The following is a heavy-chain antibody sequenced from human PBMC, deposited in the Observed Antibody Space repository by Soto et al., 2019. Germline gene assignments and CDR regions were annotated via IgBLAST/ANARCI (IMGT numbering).Heavy chain of an antibody. CDR2: IYYSGNT. D-gene: IGHD6-13*01. CDR1: GGSIRSGGYY. V-gene: IGHV4-31*03. J-gene: IGHJ6*02. CDR3: ARLLSWRDRYGMDV. Sequence: PSETLSLTCTVSGGSIRSGGYYWSWVRQNPRRGLEWIGNIYYSGNTYYNPSLKSRLTISVDTSKNQFSLKLSSVTAADTAVYYCARLLSWRDRYGMDVWGQVTTVTVSS.